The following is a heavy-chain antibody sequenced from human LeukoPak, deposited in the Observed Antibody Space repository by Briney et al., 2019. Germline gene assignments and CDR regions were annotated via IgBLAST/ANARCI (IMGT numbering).Heavy chain of an antibody. J-gene: IGHJ4*02. CDR2: ISGSGGST. Sequence: GGSVRLPCAASGFTFSSYAMYWVRQAPGKGLEWVSAISGSGGSTYYADFVKGRFIISRDTSKNTLFLHMNSLRAEDTAVYYCAKTGIYGGYYFDYWGQGTLVTVSS. D-gene: IGHD1-26*01. V-gene: IGHV3-23*01. CDR3: AKTGIYGGYYFDY. CDR1: GFTFSSYA.